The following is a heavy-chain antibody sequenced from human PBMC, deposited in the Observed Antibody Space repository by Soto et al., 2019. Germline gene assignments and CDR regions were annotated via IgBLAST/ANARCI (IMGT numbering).Heavy chain of an antibody. D-gene: IGHD2-15*01. Sequence: ESGGGLVQPGGSLRLSCAASGFTFSSYWMSWVRQAPGKGLEWVANIKQDGSEKYHVDSVKGRFTISRDNAKNSLYLQMNSLRAEDTAVYYCASPGELLLRFLPWGQGTLVTVSS. J-gene: IGHJ5*02. CDR1: GFTFSSYW. CDR2: IKQDGSEK. V-gene: IGHV3-7*05. CDR3: ASPGELLLRFLP.